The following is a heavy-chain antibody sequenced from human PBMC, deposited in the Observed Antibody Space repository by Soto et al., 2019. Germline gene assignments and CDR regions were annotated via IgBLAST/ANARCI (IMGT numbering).Heavy chain of an antibody. V-gene: IGHV1-69*13. CDR1: GGTFSSYA. Sequence: SVKVYFEAAGGTFSSYAISWERQAPVQGLEWMGGIIPIFGTANYAQKLQGRVTITADESTSTAYMELSSLRSEDTAVYYCARMVATDYYYYGMDVWGQGTPVTV. J-gene: IGHJ6*02. CDR3: ARMVATDYYYYGMDV. CDR2: IIPIFGTA. D-gene: IGHD5-12*01.